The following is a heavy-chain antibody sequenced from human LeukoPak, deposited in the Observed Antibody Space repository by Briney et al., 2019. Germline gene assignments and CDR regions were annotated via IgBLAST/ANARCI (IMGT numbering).Heavy chain of an antibody. Sequence: TGGSLRLSCAASGFIVGHYYMSWVRQAPGKGLECVSVIYTDDTTYYADSVKGRFTISRDDSKNTLSLQMDSLSAEDTAVYYCARDRAAADPWGQGTLVTVSS. CDR2: IYTDDTT. D-gene: IGHD6-13*01. CDR3: ARDRAAADP. J-gene: IGHJ5*02. V-gene: IGHV3-53*01. CDR1: GFIVGHYY.